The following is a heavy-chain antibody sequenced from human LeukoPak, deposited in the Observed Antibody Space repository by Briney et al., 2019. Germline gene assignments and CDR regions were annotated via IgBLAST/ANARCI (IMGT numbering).Heavy chain of an antibody. Sequence: GGSLRLSCAASGFTFSSYWMHWVRQAPGKGLVWVSRINSDGSSTSYADSVKGRFTISRDNAKNTLYLQMNSLRAEDTAVYYCARDFVDTAMASAHDYWGQGTLVTVSS. CDR3: ARDFVDTAMASAHDY. J-gene: IGHJ4*02. D-gene: IGHD5-18*01. CDR1: GFTFSSYW. CDR2: INSDGSST. V-gene: IGHV3-74*01.